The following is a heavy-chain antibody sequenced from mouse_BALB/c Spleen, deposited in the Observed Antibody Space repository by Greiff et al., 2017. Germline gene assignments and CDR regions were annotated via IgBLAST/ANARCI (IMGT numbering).Heavy chain of an antibody. CDR2: ISSGGSYT. CDR1: GFTFSSYA. V-gene: IGHV5-9-3*01. D-gene: IGHD2-1*01. J-gene: IGHJ2*01. Sequence: VQLQQSGGGLVKPGGSLKLSCAASGFTFSSYAMSWVRQTPEKRLEWVATISSGGSYTYYPDSVKGRFTISRDNAKNTLYLQMSSLRSEDTAMYYCAKIYYGNYGYFDYWGQGTTLTVSS. CDR3: AKIYYGNYGYFDY.